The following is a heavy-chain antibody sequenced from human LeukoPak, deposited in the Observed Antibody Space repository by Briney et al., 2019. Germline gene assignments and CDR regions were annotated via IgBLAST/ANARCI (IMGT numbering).Heavy chain of an antibody. D-gene: IGHD6-6*01. Sequence: SETLSLTCTVSGGSISSSSYYWGWIRQPPGKGLEWIGSIYYSGSTYYNPSLKSRVTISGDTSKNQFSLKLSSVTAADTAVYYCARGGSSSFRGFDPWGQGTLVTVSS. CDR1: GGSISSSSYY. V-gene: IGHV4-39*07. J-gene: IGHJ5*02. CDR3: ARGGSSSFRGFDP. CDR2: IYYSGST.